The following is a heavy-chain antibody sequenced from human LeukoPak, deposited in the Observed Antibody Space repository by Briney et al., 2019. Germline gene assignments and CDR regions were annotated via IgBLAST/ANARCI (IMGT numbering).Heavy chain of an antibody. Sequence: SETLSLTCTVSGGSISSYYWSWIRQPPGKGLEWIGYIYYGGSTNYNPSLKSRVTISVDTSKNQFSLKLSSVTAADTAVYYCARGGYLGLVVVFKRPPYFDYWGQGTLVTVSS. CDR1: GGSISSYY. J-gene: IGHJ4*02. D-gene: IGHD3-22*01. V-gene: IGHV4-59*08. CDR3: ARGGYLGLVVVFKRPPYFDY. CDR2: IYYGGST.